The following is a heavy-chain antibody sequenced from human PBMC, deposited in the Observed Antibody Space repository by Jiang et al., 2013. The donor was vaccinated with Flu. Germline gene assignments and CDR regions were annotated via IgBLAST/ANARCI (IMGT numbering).Heavy chain of an antibody. V-gene: IGHV4-34*01. Sequence: GLLKPSETLSLTCAVYGGSFSGYYWSWIRQPPGKGLEWIGEINHSGSTNYNPSLKSRVTISVDTSKNQFSLKLSSVTAADTAVYYCARGPKGFSSSWYAGVETPEYFQHWGQGTLVTVSS. CDR1: GGSFSGYY. CDR2: INHSGST. J-gene: IGHJ1*01. CDR3: ARGPKGFSSSWYAGVETPEYFQH. D-gene: IGHD6-13*01.